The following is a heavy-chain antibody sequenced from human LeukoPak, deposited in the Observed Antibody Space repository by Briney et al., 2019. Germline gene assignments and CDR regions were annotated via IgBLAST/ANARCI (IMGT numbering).Heavy chain of an antibody. Sequence: SETLSLTCTVSGGSISSYYWSWIRQPAGKGLEWIGRIYTSGSTNYNPSLKSRVTMSVDTSKNQFSLKLSSVTAADTAVYYCAIGGSSGYSLLYYFDYWGQGTLVTVSS. D-gene: IGHD3-22*01. J-gene: IGHJ4*02. V-gene: IGHV4-4*07. CDR1: GGSISSYY. CDR3: AIGGSSGYSLLYYFDY. CDR2: IYTSGST.